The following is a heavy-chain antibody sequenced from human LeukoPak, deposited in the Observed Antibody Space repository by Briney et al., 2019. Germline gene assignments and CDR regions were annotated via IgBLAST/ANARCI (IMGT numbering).Heavy chain of an antibody. D-gene: IGHD2-15*01. CDR1: GGSISSYY. J-gene: IGHJ4*02. CDR3: ARECSGGSCYPYYFDY. Sequence: PSETLSLTCTVSGGSISSYYWSWIRQPAGKGLEWIGRIYTSGSTNYNPSLKSRITVSVDTSKNQFSLKLSSVTAADTAVYYCARECSGGSCYPYYFDYWGQGTLVTVSS. CDR2: IYTSGST. V-gene: IGHV4-4*07.